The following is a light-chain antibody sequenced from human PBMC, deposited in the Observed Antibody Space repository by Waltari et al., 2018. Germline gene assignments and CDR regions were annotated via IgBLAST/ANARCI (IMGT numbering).Light chain of an antibody. CDR2: ASS. CDR1: QAIGNY. Sequence: DIQMTQSPSSLSASVGDRVTITCRASQAIGNYLAWYQQKPVRVPKLLISASSTLQSGVPSRFSGSGSGTEFTLTISSLLPEDVATYYCQQYSSVPLTFGAGTRVEIK. V-gene: IGKV1-27*01. CDR3: QQYSSVPLT. J-gene: IGKJ4*01.